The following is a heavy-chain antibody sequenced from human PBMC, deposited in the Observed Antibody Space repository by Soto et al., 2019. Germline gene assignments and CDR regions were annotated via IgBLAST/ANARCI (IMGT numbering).Heavy chain of an antibody. D-gene: IGHD5-12*01. CDR2: IKSKTDGGTT. Sequence: EVQLVESGGGLVKPGGSLRLSCAASGFTFSNAWMNWVRQAPGKGLEWVGRIKSKTDGGTTDYAAPVKGRFTISRDDSKNTLYLQVNSLKTEDTAVYYCTTGSSSGYDLRPDYWGQGTLVTVSS. CDR3: TTGSSSGYDLRPDY. V-gene: IGHV3-15*07. CDR1: GFTFSNAW. J-gene: IGHJ4*02.